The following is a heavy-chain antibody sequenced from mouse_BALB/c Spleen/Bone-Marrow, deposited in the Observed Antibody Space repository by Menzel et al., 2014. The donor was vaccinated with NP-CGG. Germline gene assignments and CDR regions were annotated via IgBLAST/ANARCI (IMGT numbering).Heavy chain of an antibody. Sequence: EVKLMESGPELVKPGASMKISCKASGYSFTGYTMNWVKQSHGKNLEWIGLINPYNGGIRYNQKFKGKATSTVDKSSSTAYMELLSLTSEDSAVYYCARSGYGRYAMDYWGQGTSVTVSS. CDR3: ARSGYGRYAMDY. CDR1: GYSFTGYT. D-gene: IGHD2-2*01. V-gene: IGHV1-18*01. CDR2: INPYNGGI. J-gene: IGHJ4*01.